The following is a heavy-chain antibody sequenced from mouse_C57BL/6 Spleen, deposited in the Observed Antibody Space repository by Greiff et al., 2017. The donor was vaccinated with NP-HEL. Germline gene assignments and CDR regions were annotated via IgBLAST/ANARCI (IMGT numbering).Heavy chain of an antibody. CDR2: ISDGGSYT. D-gene: IGHD1-1*01. Sequence: EVHLVESGGGLVKPGGSLKLSCAASGFTFSSYAMSWVRQTPEKRLEWVATISDGGSYTYYPDNVKGRFTISRDNAKNNLYLQMSHLKSEDTAMYYCARGSYYYGSSYGYYAMDYWGQGTSVTVSS. V-gene: IGHV5-4*01. CDR1: GFTFSSYA. CDR3: ARGSYYYGSSYGYYAMDY. J-gene: IGHJ4*01.